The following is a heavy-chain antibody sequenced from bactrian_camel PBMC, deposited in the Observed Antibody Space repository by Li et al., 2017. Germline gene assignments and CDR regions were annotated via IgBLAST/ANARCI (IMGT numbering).Heavy chain of an antibody. Sequence: HVQLVESGGGSVRPGGSLRLSCQASGPLYSSECMGWFRQTPGTGLEWVSTIYGDGSETYYADSVKGRFTISRDDAKSTVYLQMNTLKSEDTARYYCATGGTWTYDAFKYNYWGQGTQVTVS. CDR2: IYGDGSET. CDR3: ATGGTWTYDAFKYNY. CDR1: GPLYSSEC. D-gene: IGHD6*01. V-gene: IGHV3-2*01. J-gene: IGHJ4*01.